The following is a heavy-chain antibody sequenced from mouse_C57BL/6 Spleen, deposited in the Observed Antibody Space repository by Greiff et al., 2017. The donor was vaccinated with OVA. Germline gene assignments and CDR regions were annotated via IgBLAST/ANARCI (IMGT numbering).Heavy chain of an antibody. CDR2: IYPSDSET. J-gene: IGHJ3*01. CDR1: GYTFTSYW. V-gene: IGHV1-61*01. CDR3: AGSWFAY. Sequence: QLPPPGAELVSPGSSVKLSCKASGYTFTSYWMDWVKQRPGHGLEWIGNIYPSDSETHYNQKFKDKATLTVDKSSSTAYMQLSSLTSEDSAVYYCAGSWFAYWGQGTLVTVSA.